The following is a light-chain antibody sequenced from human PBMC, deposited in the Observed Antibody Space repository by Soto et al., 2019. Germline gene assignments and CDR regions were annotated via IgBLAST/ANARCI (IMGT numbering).Light chain of an antibody. CDR3: SSYTSRGTYV. V-gene: IGLV2-14*01. J-gene: IGLJ1*01. Sequence: QSALTQPASVSGSPGQSITISCTGTSSDVGAYNYVSWYQQRPGKAPKPMIYEVSYRPSGVSNRFSGSKSGNTASLTISGLQAEDEADYYCSSYTSRGTYVFGTGTKVTVL. CDR1: SSDVGAYNY. CDR2: EVS.